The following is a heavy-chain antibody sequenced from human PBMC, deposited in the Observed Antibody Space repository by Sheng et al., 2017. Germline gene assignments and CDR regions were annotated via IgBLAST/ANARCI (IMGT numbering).Heavy chain of an antibody. D-gene: IGHD4-17*01. Sequence: EMQLLESGGGLGTAWGVPETLLCSLWIRFSSYAMNWVRQAPGKGLEWVSGIRGSGGNTYYVDSVKGRFTISRDNSKNTTVFTKWYSLRAEDTAVYYCAKAYGEWPTGHDMDVWGQG. CDR1: IRFSSYA. J-gene: IGHJ6*02. V-gene: IGHV3-23*01. CDR2: IRGSGGNT. CDR3: AKAYGEWPTGHDMDV.